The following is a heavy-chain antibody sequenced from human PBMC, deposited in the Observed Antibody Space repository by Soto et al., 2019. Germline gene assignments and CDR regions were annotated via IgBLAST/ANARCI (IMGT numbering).Heavy chain of an antibody. D-gene: IGHD5-12*01. CDR3: ARDVATLGSAFDI. V-gene: IGHV1-69*04. Sequence: QVQLVQSGAEVKKPGSSVKVSCKASGGTFSSYPISWVRQAPGQGLEWMGRIIPILGIANYAQKFQGRVTITADKSTSTAYMELSSLRSEDTAVYYCARDVATLGSAFDIWGQGTMVTVSS. CDR1: GGTFSSYP. J-gene: IGHJ3*02. CDR2: IIPILGIA.